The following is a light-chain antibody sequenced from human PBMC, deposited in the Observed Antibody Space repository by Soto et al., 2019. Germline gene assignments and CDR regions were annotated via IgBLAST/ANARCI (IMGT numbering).Light chain of an antibody. V-gene: IGKV3D-15*01. CDR2: GVS. CDR3: QHYVYPQWT. CDR1: QSVISN. J-gene: IGKJ1*01. Sequence: EILMTQSPATLSVSPGERATLSGRASQSVISNLAWYQQKPGQAPRLLIYGVSTRATGIPDRFSGSGSGTEFALTISRLEPEDFAVYICQHYVYPQWTFGPGTKVDI.